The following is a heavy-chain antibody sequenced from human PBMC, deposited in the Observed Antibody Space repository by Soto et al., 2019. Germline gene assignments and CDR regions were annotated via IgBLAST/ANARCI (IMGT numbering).Heavy chain of an antibody. CDR1: GYTFTTYI. V-gene: IGHV1-3*01. D-gene: IGHD3-10*01. CDR2: INAGNGRT. Sequence: ASVKVSCKASGYTFTTYIIHWVRQAPGQRLEWMGWINAGNGRTKYSQKFQGRVTITRDTSASTAYMELSSLRSEDTAVYYCARGSLWFGDLLPIDYWGQGTQVTVSS. J-gene: IGHJ4*02. CDR3: ARGSLWFGDLLPIDY.